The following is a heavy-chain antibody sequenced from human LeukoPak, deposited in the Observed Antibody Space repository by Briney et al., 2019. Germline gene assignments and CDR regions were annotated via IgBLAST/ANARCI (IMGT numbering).Heavy chain of an antibody. Sequence: ASVKVSCKASGYTFTSYYMNWVRQAPGQGLEWMGIINPSGGSTSYAQKFQGRVTMTRDMSTSTVYMELSSLRSEDTAVYYCARDEISLYYYGSGRRGFDYWGQGTLVTVSS. J-gene: IGHJ4*02. CDR2: INPSGGST. CDR3: ARDEISLYYYGSGRRGFDY. V-gene: IGHV1-46*01. CDR1: GYTFTSYY. D-gene: IGHD3-10*01.